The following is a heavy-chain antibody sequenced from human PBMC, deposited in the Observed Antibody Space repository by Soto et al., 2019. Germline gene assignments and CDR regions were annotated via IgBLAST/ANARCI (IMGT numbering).Heavy chain of an antibody. J-gene: IGHJ4*02. CDR1: GGSFSGYY. CDR2: INHSGST. CDR3: ARVWRDATTLGAYYFDY. V-gene: IGHV4-34*01. D-gene: IGHD3-3*01. Sequence: QVQLQQWGAGLLKPSETLSLTCAVYGGSFSGYYWSWIRQPPGKGLEWIGEINHSGSTNYNPSLKRRVTISVDTSKNQFSLKLSSVTAADTAVYYCARVWRDATTLGAYYFDYWGQGTLVTVSS.